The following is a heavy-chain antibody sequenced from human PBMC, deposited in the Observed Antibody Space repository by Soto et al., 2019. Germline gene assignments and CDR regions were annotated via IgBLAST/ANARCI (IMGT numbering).Heavy chain of an antibody. D-gene: IGHD2-15*01. CDR1: GYSFTSYW. J-gene: IGHJ6*02. CDR2: IYPGDSDT. CDR3: ARLDCSGGSCYELDGMDV. Sequence: GESLKISCKGSGYSFTSYWIGWVRQMPGKGLEWMGIIYPGDSDTRYSPSFQGQVTISADKSTSTAYLQWSSLKASDTAMYYCARLDCSGGSCYELDGMDVWGQGTTVTVSS. V-gene: IGHV5-51*01.